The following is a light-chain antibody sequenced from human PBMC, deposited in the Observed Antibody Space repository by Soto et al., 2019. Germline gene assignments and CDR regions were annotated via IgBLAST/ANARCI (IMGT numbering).Light chain of an antibody. Sequence: DIQMTQSPSTLSASVGDRVTITCRASHDINNWLAWYQQKPGNAPKFLIYDASTLESGVPSRFSGSGSGTDFTLTINSLQPEDFATYYCQQAASFPITFGQGTRLEIK. V-gene: IGKV1-12*01. CDR3: QQAASFPIT. J-gene: IGKJ5*01. CDR2: DAS. CDR1: HDINNW.